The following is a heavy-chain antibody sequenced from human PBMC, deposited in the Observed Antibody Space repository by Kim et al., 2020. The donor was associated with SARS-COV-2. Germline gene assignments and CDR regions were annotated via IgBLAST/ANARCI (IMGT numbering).Heavy chain of an antibody. CDR3: ARVDPYSDSGPPLFDY. V-gene: IGHV5-10-1*01. Sequence: GESLKISCSTSGYTFSRFWITWVRQMPGKGLEWMGRIDPRDSYTTYNPSFQGHVTISVDRSITTAYLQWSSLKASDTAMYYCARVDPYSDSGPPLFDYWGQGTLVTVSS. J-gene: IGHJ4*02. D-gene: IGHD4-17*01. CDR1: GYTFSRFW. CDR2: IDPRDSYT.